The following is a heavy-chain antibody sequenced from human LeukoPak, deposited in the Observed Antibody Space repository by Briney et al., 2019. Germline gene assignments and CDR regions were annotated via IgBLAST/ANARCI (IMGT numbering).Heavy chain of an antibody. Sequence: ASVKVSCKASGYTFTSYYMHWVRQAPGQGLEWMGIINPSGGSTSYAQKFQGRVTMTRDTSTSTVYMELSSLRSEDTAVHYCARNAPQEDTAMVTSLLYYYYYMDVWGKGTTVTVSS. V-gene: IGHV1-46*01. D-gene: IGHD5-18*01. CDR2: INPSGGST. CDR1: GYTFTSYY. CDR3: ARNAPQEDTAMVTSLLYYYYYMDV. J-gene: IGHJ6*03.